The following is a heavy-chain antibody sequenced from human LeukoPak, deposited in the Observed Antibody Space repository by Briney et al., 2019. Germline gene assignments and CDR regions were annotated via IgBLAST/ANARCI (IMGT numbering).Heavy chain of an antibody. CDR2: ISSSSSYI. Sequence: PGGSLRLSCAASGFTFSSYSMNWVRQAPGKGLEWVSSISSSSSYIYYADSVKGRFTISSDNAKNSLYLQMNSLRAEDTAVYYCARSGTVTTKRWFDPWGQGTLVTVSS. J-gene: IGHJ5*02. D-gene: IGHD4-17*01. V-gene: IGHV3-21*01. CDR1: GFTFSSYS. CDR3: ARSGTVTTKRWFDP.